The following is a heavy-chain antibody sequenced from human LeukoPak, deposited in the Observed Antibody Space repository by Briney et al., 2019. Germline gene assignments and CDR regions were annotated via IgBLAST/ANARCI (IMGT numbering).Heavy chain of an antibody. CDR2: IYYSGST. D-gene: IGHD3-3*02. V-gene: IGHV4-59*01. J-gene: IGHJ6*03. CDR3: ARDLSSYYYYYMDV. CDR1: GGSISSYY. Sequence: SETLSLTCTVSGGSISSYYWSWLRQPPGKGLEGIGYIYYSGSTNYNPSLKSRVTISVDTSKNQFSLKLSSVTAADTAVYYCARDLSSYYYYYMDVWGKGATVTVSS.